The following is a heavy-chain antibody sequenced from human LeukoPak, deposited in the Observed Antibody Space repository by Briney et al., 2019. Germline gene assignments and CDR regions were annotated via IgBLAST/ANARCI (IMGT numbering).Heavy chain of an antibody. CDR2: INPNSGGT. CDR3: ARAMTRQQLVSSY. Sequence: ASVKVSCKASGYTFTGYYMHWVRQAPGQGLEWMGWINPNSGGTNYAQKFQGRGTMTRDTSISTAYMELSRLRSDDTAVYYCARAMTRQQLVSSYWGQGTLVTVSS. D-gene: IGHD6-13*01. CDR1: GYTFTGYY. V-gene: IGHV1-2*02. J-gene: IGHJ4*02.